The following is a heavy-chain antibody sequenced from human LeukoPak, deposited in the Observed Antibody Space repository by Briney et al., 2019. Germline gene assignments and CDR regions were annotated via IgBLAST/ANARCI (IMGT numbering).Heavy chain of an antibody. J-gene: IGHJ4*02. Sequence: SETLSLTCAVYGGPFSGYYWSWIRQPPGKGLEWIGEINHSGSTNYNPSLKSRVTISVDTSKNQFSLKLSSVTAADTAVYYCAVGTMVRNLDYWGQGTLVTVSS. CDR2: INHSGST. CDR1: GGPFSGYY. D-gene: IGHD3-10*01. V-gene: IGHV4-34*01. CDR3: AVGTMVRNLDY.